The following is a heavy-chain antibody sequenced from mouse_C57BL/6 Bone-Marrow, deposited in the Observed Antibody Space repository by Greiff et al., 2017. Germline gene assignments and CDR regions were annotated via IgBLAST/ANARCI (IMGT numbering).Heavy chain of an antibody. J-gene: IGHJ1*03. V-gene: IGHV5-9-1*02. CDR1: GFTFSSYA. Sequence: EVKLMESGEGLVKPGGSLKLSCAASGFTFSSYAMSWVRQTPEKRLEWVAYISSGGDYIYYADTVKGRFTISRDNARNTLYLQMSSLKSEDTAMXYCTRDRPHYYGSSYWYFDVWGTGTTVTVSS. CDR3: TRDRPHYYGSSYWYFDV. D-gene: IGHD1-1*01. CDR2: ISSGGDYI.